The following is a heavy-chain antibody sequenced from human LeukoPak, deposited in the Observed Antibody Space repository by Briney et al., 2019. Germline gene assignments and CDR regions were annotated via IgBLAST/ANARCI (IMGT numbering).Heavy chain of an antibody. D-gene: IGHD2-21*02. V-gene: IGHV4-59*01. Sequence: SETLSLTCTVSGGSISSYYWSWIRQPPGKGLEWIGYIYSSGSTNYNPSLKSRITISVDTSENQFSLKLSSVTAADTAVYYCARFAYCGGHCWYYFDYWGQGSLVTVSS. J-gene: IGHJ4*02. CDR3: ARFAYCGGHCWYYFDY. CDR1: GGSISSYY. CDR2: IYSSGST.